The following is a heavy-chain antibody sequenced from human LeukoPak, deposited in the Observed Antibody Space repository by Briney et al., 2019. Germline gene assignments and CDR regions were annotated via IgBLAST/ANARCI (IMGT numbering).Heavy chain of an antibody. D-gene: IGHD1/OR15-1a*01. V-gene: IGHV3-23*01. J-gene: IGHJ4*02. Sequence: GGSLRLSCAASGFTFSTFAMSWVRPAPGKGLEWVSAISGSGGSTYYADSVKGRFTISRDNSKNTLYLQMNSLRAEDTAVYYCAKKPITGTTEYFDYWGQGTLVTVSS. CDR2: ISGSGGST. CDR1: GFTFSTFA. CDR3: AKKPITGTTEYFDY.